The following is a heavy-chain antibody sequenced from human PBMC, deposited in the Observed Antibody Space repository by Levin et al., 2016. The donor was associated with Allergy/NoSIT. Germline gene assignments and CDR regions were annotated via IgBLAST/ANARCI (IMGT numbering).Heavy chain of an antibody. CDR2: LSSSGNTL. Sequence: WIRQPPGKGLEWVSYLSSSGNTLYYADSVKDRFTVSRDNAKNSVYLQINSLRAEDTAVYYCARVGKNYDILTGLFSEFDFWGQGTLVTVSS. V-gene: IGHV3-48*03. D-gene: IGHD3-9*01. CDR3: ARVGKNYDILTGLFSEFDF. J-gene: IGHJ4*02.